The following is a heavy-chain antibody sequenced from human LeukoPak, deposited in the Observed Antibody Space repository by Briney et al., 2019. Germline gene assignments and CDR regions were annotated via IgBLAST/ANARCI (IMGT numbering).Heavy chain of an antibody. CDR1: GFTFSSYG. CDR2: ISSSSSYI. J-gene: IGHJ4*02. D-gene: IGHD4-17*01. V-gene: IGHV3-21*01. CDR3: ARDSTLTVTETNFDY. Sequence: GGSLRLSCAASGFTFSSYGMNWVRQAPGKGLEWVSSISSSSSYIYYADSVKGRFTISRDNAKNSLYLQMNSLRAEDTAVYYCARDSTLTVTETNFDYWGQGTLVTVSS.